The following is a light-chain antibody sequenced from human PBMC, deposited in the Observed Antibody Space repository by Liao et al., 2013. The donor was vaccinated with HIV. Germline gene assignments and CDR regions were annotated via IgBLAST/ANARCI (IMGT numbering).Light chain of an antibody. CDR3: QAWDSSAGVV. CDR2: SDS. V-gene: IGLV3-21*01. Sequence: SYVLTQPPSVSVAPGKTARITCGGNNIGRKSVHWYQQKPGQAPVLVIYSDSDRPSGIPERFSASTSGNTATLTISGTQPMDEADYFCQAWDSSAGVVFGGGTKLTVL. CDR1: NIGRKS. J-gene: IGLJ2*01.